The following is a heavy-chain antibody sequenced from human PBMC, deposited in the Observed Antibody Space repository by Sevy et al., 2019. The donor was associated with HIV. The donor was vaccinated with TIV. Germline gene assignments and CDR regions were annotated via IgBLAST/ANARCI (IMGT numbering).Heavy chain of an antibody. J-gene: IGHJ6*02. CDR1: GFTFSRYG. V-gene: IGHV3-30*18. Sequence: GGSLRLSCAAAGFTFSRYGMHWARQAPGKGLEWVAVISNDGSDKEYADSVKGRFTFSRDNSKDTVYLQMNSLRPEDTAVYYCANARGRYEGSSWLYYYYLMDVWGQGTTVTVSS. D-gene: IGHD6-13*01. CDR2: ISNDGSDK. CDR3: ANARGRYEGSSWLYYYYLMDV.